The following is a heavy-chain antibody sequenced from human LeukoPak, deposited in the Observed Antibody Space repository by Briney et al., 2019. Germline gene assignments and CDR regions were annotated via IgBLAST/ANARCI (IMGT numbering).Heavy chain of an antibody. J-gene: IGHJ4*02. D-gene: IGHD3-22*01. CDR2: IYYSGST. CDR1: GGSFSSSSYY. V-gene: IGHV4-39*01. Sequence: AETLTLTCTVSGGSFSSSSYYWGWIRQPPGKGLEWIGGIYYSGSTYYNPSLKSRVTISVDTSKIQFSLKLSSVPAADTAVYYCARHETFNYYDSSGYLGYFDYWGQGTLVTVSS. CDR3: ARHETFNYYDSSGYLGYFDY.